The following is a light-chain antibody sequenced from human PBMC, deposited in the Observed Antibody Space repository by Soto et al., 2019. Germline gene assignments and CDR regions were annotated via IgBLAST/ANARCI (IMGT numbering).Light chain of an antibody. CDR2: DAS. J-gene: IGKJ1*01. CDR3: QQYEDLPWT. CDR1: QDISNY. Sequence: DIQMTQSPSSLSASVGDRVTITCQASQDISNYLNWYQQKAGKAPKLLIYDASNLETGVPSRFSGSGSGTDFTVTISSLQPEDIATYYCQQYEDLPWTFGQGTKVEIK. V-gene: IGKV1-33*01.